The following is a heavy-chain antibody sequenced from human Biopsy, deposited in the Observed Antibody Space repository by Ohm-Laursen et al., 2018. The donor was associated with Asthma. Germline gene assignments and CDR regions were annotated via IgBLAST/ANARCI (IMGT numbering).Heavy chain of an antibody. CDR1: GGTFSNFA. J-gene: IGHJ6*02. D-gene: IGHD6-19*01. CDR3: ARCQVGYSSGWSLLLKKIYYSGMDV. V-gene: IGHV1-69*13. CDR2: VMTVFGTT. Sequence: SVTASCKAPGGTFSNFAISWARQAPGQGLEWLGGVMTVFGTTNYAQKSQGRVTITADESTSTAYMEVTSLRSEDTAIYYCARCQVGYSSGWSLLLKKIYYSGMDVWGQGTAVTVSS.